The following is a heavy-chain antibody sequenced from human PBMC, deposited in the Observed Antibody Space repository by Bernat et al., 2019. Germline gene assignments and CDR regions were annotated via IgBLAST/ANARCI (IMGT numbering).Heavy chain of an antibody. CDR3: ARDQEKYYYDSSGYSGYYYGMDV. D-gene: IGHD3-22*01. V-gene: IGHV3-33*01. CDR2: IWYDGSNK. J-gene: IGHJ6*02. CDR1: GFTFSSYG. Sequence: QVQLVESGGGVVQPGRSLRLSCAASGFTFSSYGMHWVRQAPGKGLEWVGVIWYDGSNKYYADSVKGRFTISRDNSKNTLYLQMNSLRAEDTAVYYCARDQEKYYYDSSGYSGYYYGMDVWGQGTTVTVSS.